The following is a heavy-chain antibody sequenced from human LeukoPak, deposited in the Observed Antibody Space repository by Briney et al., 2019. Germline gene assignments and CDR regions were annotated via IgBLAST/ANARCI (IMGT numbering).Heavy chain of an antibody. J-gene: IGHJ4*02. V-gene: IGHV4-59*01. Sequence: ETLSLTCAVYGGSFSGYYWSWIRPPPGEGLEGVGFIYYSGSTNYNPSLNSRVTMSVDTSKNQFSLKLSSVTAADTAVYYCARVGYYDSSGYWVYYFDYWGQGTLVTVSS. CDR3: ARVGYYDSSGYWVYYFDY. D-gene: IGHD3-22*01. CDR1: GGSFSGYY. CDR2: IYYSGST.